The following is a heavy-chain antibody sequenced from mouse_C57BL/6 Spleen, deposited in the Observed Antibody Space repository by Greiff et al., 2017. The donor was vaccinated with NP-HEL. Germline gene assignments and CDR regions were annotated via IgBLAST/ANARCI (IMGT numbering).Heavy chain of an antibody. D-gene: IGHD1-1*01. Sequence: EVQLQQSGTVLARPGASVKMSCKTSGYTFTSYWMHWVKQRPGQGLEWIGAIYPGNSDTSYNQKFKGKAKLTAVTSASTAYMELSSLTNEDSAVYYCTRGDLATVVATKGFAYWGQGTLVTVSA. CDR3: TRGDLATVVATKGFAY. CDR1: GYTFTSYW. CDR2: IYPGNSDT. V-gene: IGHV1-5*01. J-gene: IGHJ3*01.